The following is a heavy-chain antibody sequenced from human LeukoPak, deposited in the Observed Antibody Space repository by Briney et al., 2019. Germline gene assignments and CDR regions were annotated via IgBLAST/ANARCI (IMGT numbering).Heavy chain of an antibody. J-gene: IGHJ5*02. CDR3: ARDRPDGGKPLGWFDP. CDR1: GGSISSGGYY. CDR2: IYDSGST. D-gene: IGHD4-23*01. Sequence: SETLSLTCTVSGGSISSGGYYWTWIRQPPGKGLEWIGYIYDSGSTYYNPSLKSRVTISVDRSKNQFSLKMRSLTAADTAVYYCARDRPDGGKPLGWFDPWGQGTLVTVSS. V-gene: IGHV4-30-2*01.